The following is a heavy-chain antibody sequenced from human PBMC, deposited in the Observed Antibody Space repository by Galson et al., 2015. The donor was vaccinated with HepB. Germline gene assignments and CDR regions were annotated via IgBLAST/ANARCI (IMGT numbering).Heavy chain of an antibody. V-gene: IGHV3-33*08. CDR2: IWYDGSNK. CDR1: GFTFRNYW. CDR3: ARDWLELRHYYYMDV. Sequence: SLRLSCAASGFTFRNYWMTWVRQAPGKGLEWVAVIWYDGSNKYYADSVKGRFTISRDNSKNTLYLQMNSLRAEDTAVYSCARDWLELRHYYYMDVWGKGTTVTVSS. J-gene: IGHJ6*03. D-gene: IGHD1-7*01.